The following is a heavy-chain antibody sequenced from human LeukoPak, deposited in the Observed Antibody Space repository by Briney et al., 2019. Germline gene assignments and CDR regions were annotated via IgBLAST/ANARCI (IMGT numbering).Heavy chain of an antibody. CDR1: GGSISSYY. J-gene: IGHJ4*02. V-gene: IGHV4-59*01. Sequence: SETLSLTCTVSGGSISSYYWSWIRQPPGKGLEWIGYIYYSGSTNYNPSLKSRVTISVDTSKNQFSLKLSSVTAADTAVYYCARGILTGPTPFFDYWGQGTLATVSS. CDR3: ARGILTGPTPFFDY. D-gene: IGHD3-9*01. CDR2: IYYSGST.